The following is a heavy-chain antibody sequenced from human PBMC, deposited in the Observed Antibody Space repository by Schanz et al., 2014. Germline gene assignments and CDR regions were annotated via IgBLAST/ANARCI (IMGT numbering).Heavy chain of an antibody. CDR1: GFSVSTNY. Sequence: EVQLVESGGGLIQPGGSLRLSCAVSGFSVSTNYMSWVRQAPGKGLEWVSVIYTGGSTFYAESVRGRFFISRDSSKNTLFLHMNSLRAEDTAVYYCVRDAGRDGYNLAFDVWGQGTLVTVSS. V-gene: IGHV3-53*01. CDR3: VRDAGRDGYNLAFDV. J-gene: IGHJ3*01. D-gene: IGHD1-1*01. CDR2: IYTGGST.